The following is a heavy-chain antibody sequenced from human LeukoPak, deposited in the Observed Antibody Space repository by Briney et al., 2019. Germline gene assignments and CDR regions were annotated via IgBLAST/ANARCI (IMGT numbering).Heavy chain of an antibody. CDR2: IYSSGTT. CDR3: ARDGEMATIENYFDY. J-gene: IGHJ4*02. V-gene: IGHV4-39*07. Sequence: SETLSLTCTVSGCSISSSNYYWGWIRQPPGKGLEWIGSIYSSGTTHYNPSLKSRVTISIDTSKNQFSLKLSSVTAADTTVYYCARDGEMATIENYFDYWGQGTLVTVSS. CDR1: GCSISSSNYY. D-gene: IGHD5-24*01.